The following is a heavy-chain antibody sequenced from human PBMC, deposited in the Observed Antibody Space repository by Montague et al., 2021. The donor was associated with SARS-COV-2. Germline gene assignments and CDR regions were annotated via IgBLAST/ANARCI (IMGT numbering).Heavy chain of an antibody. Sequence: SETLSLTCTVAGGSISSYYWSWIRQPPGKGLEWIGYINYSGSTNXNPSLKSRDTISVDTSKNQFSLNLSSVTAADTAVYYCARNLVVHYWYGMDVWGQGTTVTVSS. D-gene: IGHD2-15*01. V-gene: IGHV4-59*01. CDR2: INYSGST. J-gene: IGHJ6*02. CDR3: ARNLVVHYWYGMDV. CDR1: GGSISSYY.